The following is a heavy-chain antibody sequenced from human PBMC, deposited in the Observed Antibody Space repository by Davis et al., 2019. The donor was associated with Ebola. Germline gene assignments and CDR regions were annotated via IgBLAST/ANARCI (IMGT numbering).Heavy chain of an antibody. CDR3: ARGGDSSSWYYYYGMDV. D-gene: IGHD6-13*01. J-gene: IGHJ6*02. Sequence: MPSETLSLTCAVYGGSFSVSHWSWIRQPPGKGLEWIGEINHSGSTNYNPSLKSRVTISVDTSKNQFSLKLSSVTAADTAVYYCARGGDSSSWYYYYGMDVWGQGTTVTVSS. CDR1: GGSFSVSH. CDR2: INHSGST. V-gene: IGHV4-34*01.